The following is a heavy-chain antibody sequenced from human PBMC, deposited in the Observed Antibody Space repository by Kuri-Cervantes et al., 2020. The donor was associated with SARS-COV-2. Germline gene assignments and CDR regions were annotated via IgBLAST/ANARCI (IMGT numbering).Heavy chain of an antibody. J-gene: IGHJ4*02. Sequence: SLKISCAASGFTFDDYAMHWVRQAPGKGLEWVSGISWNSGSIGYADSVKGRFTISRDKAKNSLYLQMNILRAEDTAVYYCARGQQLIDYWGQGTLVTVSS. CDR1: GFTFDDYA. D-gene: IGHD6-13*01. CDR3: ARGQQLIDY. V-gene: IGHV3-9*01. CDR2: ISWNSGSI.